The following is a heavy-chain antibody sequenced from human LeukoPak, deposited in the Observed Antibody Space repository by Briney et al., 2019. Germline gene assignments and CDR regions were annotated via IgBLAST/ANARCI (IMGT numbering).Heavy chain of an antibody. CDR2: IYYSGST. D-gene: IGHD1-26*01. CDR1: GGSISSYY. V-gene: IGHV4-59*12. Sequence: SETLSLTCTVSGGSISSYYWSWIRQPPGKGLEWIGYIYYSGSTNYNPSLKSRVTISVDTSKNQFSLKLSSVTAADTAVYYCARATIYSGSSYPNWGQGTLVTVSS. J-gene: IGHJ4*02. CDR3: ARATIYSGSSYPN.